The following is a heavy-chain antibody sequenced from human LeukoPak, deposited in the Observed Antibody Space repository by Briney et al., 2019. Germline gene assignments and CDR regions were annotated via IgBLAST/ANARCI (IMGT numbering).Heavy chain of an antibody. Sequence: GESLKISCRGSRYGFTNYWIGWVRHMPGKGLEWMGIIYPRDSDTRYSPSFQGQVTISADTSINTAYLQWSRLKPSDTAMYYCARGVATKHFDYWGQGTLVTVSS. CDR3: ARGVATKHFDY. V-gene: IGHV5-51*01. CDR1: RYGFTNYW. CDR2: IYPRDSDT. D-gene: IGHD5-12*01. J-gene: IGHJ4*02.